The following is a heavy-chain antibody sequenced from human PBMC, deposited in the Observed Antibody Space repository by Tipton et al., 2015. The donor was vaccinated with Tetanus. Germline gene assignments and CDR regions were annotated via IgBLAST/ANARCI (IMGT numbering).Heavy chain of an antibody. J-gene: IGHJ6*02. Sequence: QLVQSGAEVKKPGASVKVSCKASGYTFTGYYIYWVRQAPGQGLEWMGWIDPNSGGTVYAQKFQGRVTMTRDTSISTAYMELRSLRSDDTAVYYCARDRGDYIYYGMDVWGPGTTVSVS. V-gene: IGHV1-2*02. D-gene: IGHD3-22*01. CDR3: ARDRGDYIYYGMDV. CDR2: IDPNSGGT. CDR1: GYTFTGYY.